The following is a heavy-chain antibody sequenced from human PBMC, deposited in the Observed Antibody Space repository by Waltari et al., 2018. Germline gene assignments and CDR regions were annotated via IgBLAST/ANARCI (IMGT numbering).Heavy chain of an antibody. Sequence: QVQLVQSGAEVKKPGSSVKVSCKASGGTFSRSTGTWVRQAPGQGLDWMGSIVPILGLTCYAQSFQGRVTISADESTSTVYMELRSLTFEDSAVYYCATSQSGTYYDAIVVWGQGTKVT. CDR3: ATSQSGTYYDAIVV. J-gene: IGHJ3*01. D-gene: IGHD1-26*01. CDR1: GGTFSRST. CDR2: IVPILGLT. V-gene: IGHV1-69*02.